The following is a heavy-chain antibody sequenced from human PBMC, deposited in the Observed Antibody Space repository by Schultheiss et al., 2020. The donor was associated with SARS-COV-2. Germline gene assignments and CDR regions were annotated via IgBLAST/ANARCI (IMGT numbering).Heavy chain of an antibody. D-gene: IGHD3-16*02. CDR2: IWYDGSNK. CDR3: AKYQEAYDYIWGSYRYNEGGFDY. CDR1: GFTFSSYG. J-gene: IGHJ4*02. Sequence: GGSLRLSCAASGFTFSSYGMHWVRQAPGKGLEWVAVIWYDGSNKYYADSVKGRFTISRDNSKNTLYLQMNSLRAEDTAVYYCAKYQEAYDYIWGSYRYNEGGFDYWGQGTLVTVSS. V-gene: IGHV3-33*06.